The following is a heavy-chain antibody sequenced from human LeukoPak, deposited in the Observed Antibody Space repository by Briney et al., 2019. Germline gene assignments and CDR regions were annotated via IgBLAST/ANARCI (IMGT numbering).Heavy chain of an antibody. CDR1: GFAFSSYA. J-gene: IGHJ4*02. CDR2: ISGSGGST. CDR3: AKVAGRPVHYDFWSGYLTPFDY. V-gene: IGHV3-23*01. Sequence: PGGSLRLSCAASGFAFSSYAMSWVRQAPGKGLEWVSAISGSGGSTYYADSVKGRFTISRDNSKNTLYLQMNSLRAEDTAVYYCAKVAGRPVHYDFWSGYLTPFDYWGQGTLVTVSS. D-gene: IGHD3-3*01.